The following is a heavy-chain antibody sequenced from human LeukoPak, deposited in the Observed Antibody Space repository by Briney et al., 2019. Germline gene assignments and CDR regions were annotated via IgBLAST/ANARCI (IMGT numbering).Heavy chain of an antibody. J-gene: IGHJ4*02. CDR3: ARDLGLYDYGGNIDY. Sequence: GGSLRLSCAASGFTFSTYSMNWVRQAPGKGLEWISYISSSSRTMYYADSVKRRFTISRDNAKKSLYLQMNSLRAEDTAVYYCARDLGLYDYGGNIDYWGQGTLVTVSS. CDR2: ISSSSRTM. CDR1: GFTFSTYS. D-gene: IGHD4-23*01. V-gene: IGHV3-48*04.